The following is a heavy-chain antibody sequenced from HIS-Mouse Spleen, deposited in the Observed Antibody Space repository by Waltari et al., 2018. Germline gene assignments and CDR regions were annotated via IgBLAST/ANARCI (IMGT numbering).Heavy chain of an antibody. J-gene: IGHJ6*02. Sequence: SYGMHWVRQAPGKGLEWVAVIWYDGSNKYYADSVKGRFTISRDNSKNTLYLQMNSLRAEDTAVYYCARSESPPLRDGYTNCYYYGMDVWGQGTTVTVSS. CDR2: IWYDGSNK. D-gene: IGHD5-12*01. CDR1: SYG. CDR3: ARSESPPLRDGYTNCYYYGMDV. V-gene: IGHV3-33*01.